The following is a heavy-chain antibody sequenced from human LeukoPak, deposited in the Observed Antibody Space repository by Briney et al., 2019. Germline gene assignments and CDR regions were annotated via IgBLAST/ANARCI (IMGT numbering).Heavy chain of an antibody. CDR3: ARAHSSNSYYYYYMDV. Sequence: SETLSLTCTVSGGSISSSSYYWGWIRQPPGKGLEWIGSIYYSGSTYYNPSLKSRVTISVDTSKNQFSLKLSSVTAADTAVYYCARAHSSNSYYYYYMDVWGKGTTVTVSS. J-gene: IGHJ6*03. CDR2: IYYSGST. V-gene: IGHV4-39*07. D-gene: IGHD2-2*01. CDR1: GGSISSSSYY.